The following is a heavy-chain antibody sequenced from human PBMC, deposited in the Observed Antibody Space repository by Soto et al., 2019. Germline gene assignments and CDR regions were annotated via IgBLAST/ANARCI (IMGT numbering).Heavy chain of an antibody. D-gene: IGHD1-26*01. Sequence: SETLSLTCTVSGGSMSSHYWTWLRQPPGKGLEWIGYISYSGSSYYNPSLKSRVTISADTSRNQFSLRLTSVIAADTAVYFCPRADPDAPVGFWGQGTPVTVYS. CDR2: ISYSGSS. CDR1: GGSMSSHY. J-gene: IGHJ4*02. V-gene: IGHV4-59*11. CDR3: PRADPDAPVGF.